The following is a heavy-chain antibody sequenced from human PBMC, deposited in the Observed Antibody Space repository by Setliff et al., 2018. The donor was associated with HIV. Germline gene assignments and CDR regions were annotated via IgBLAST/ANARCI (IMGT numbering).Heavy chain of an antibody. CDR1: GVSINSGDYS. J-gene: IGHJ4*02. Sequence: PSETLSLTCDVSGVSINSGDYSWNWIRQPAGKRLEWIGRIYASGSTNYNPSLKSRVTTSVDTSKNQFSLKLSSVTAADTAVYYCARVPPRWGATRGYWGQGTLVTVSS. V-gene: IGHV4-61*02. CDR2: IYASGST. D-gene: IGHD1-26*01. CDR3: ARVPPRWGATRGY.